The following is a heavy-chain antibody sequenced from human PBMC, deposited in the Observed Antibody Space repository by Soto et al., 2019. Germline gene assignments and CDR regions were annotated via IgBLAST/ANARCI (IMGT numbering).Heavy chain of an antibody. CDR1: GFTFSSYA. Sequence: GGSLRLSCAASGFTFSSYAMSWVRQAPGKGLEWVSAISGSGGSTYYADSVKGRFTISRDNSKNTLYLQMNSLRAEDTAVYYCAKDGGDTYDYGDYGYYYYYYMDVWGKGTMVTVSS. D-gene: IGHD4-17*01. CDR3: AKDGGDTYDYGDYGYYYYYYMDV. CDR2: ISGSGGST. V-gene: IGHV3-23*01. J-gene: IGHJ6*03.